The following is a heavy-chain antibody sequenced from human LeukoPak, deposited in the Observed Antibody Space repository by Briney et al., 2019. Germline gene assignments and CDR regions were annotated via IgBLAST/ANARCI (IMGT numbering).Heavy chain of an antibody. CDR1: GGSFSGYY. CDR3: ARVDDYYDSSGYYYGQSFDY. J-gene: IGHJ4*02. D-gene: IGHD3-22*01. CDR2: INHSGST. V-gene: IGHV4-34*01. Sequence: SETLSLTCAVYGGSFSGYYWSWIRQPPGKGLEWIGEINHSGSTNYNPSLKSRVTISVDTSKNQFSLKLSSVTAADTAVYYCARVDDYYDSSGYYYGQSFDYWGQGTLVTVSS.